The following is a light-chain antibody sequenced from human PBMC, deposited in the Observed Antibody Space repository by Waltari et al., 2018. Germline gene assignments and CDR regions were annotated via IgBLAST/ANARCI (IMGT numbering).Light chain of an antibody. CDR2: AAS. Sequence: DIQMTQSPSSLPASVGDRVTITCRASQNITTYFNWYQQKPGKAPKLLIHAASRLHRGVPSTFSGSGTGTDFTLTSSSLQPYDVATYYCHHTYSTPVTFGPGTKVDVK. V-gene: IGKV1-39*01. CDR3: HHTYSTPVT. J-gene: IGKJ3*01. CDR1: QNITTY.